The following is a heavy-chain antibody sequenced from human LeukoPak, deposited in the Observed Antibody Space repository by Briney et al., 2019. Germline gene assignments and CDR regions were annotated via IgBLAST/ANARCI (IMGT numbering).Heavy chain of an antibody. CDR2: IFTSGST. J-gene: IGHJ5*02. CDR3: ARAVNPQYCSSTSCSRGLFDP. CDR1: GGSISSGSYY. D-gene: IGHD2-2*01. V-gene: IGHV4-61*02. Sequence: SETLSLTCTVSGGSISSGSYYWNWIRQPAGKGLEWIGRIFTSGSTNYNPSLKSRVTISVDTSKNQFSLKLNSVTAADTAVYYCARAVNPQYCSSTSCSRGLFDPWGQGTLVTVSS.